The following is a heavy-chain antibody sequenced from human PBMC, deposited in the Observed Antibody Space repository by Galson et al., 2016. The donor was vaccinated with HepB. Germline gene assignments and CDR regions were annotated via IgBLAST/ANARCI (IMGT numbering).Heavy chain of an antibody. Sequence: SLRLSCAVSGFVFSSYGMHWVRQTPGKGLERMAFTSYDGSNKLYADSVEGRFIISRDNSKNTLYLQMNGLRTEDTAVYYCAKDLKSSVAYYFDSWGQGTLVTVSS. D-gene: IGHD6-19*01. V-gene: IGHV3-30*18. CDR2: TSYDGSNK. CDR3: AKDLKSSVAYYFDS. CDR1: GFVFSSYG. J-gene: IGHJ4*02.